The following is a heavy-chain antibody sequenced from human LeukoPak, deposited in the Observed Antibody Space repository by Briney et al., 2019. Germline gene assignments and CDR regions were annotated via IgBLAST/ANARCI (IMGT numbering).Heavy chain of an antibody. Sequence: ASVKVSCKASGYTFTGYYMHWVRQAPGQGLEWMGWINPNSGGTNYAQKFQGRVTMTRDTSISTAYMELRSLRSDDTAVYYCASGYSAVGYCSGGSCYSAFDIWGQGTMVTVSS. J-gene: IGHJ3*02. V-gene: IGHV1-2*02. CDR2: INPNSGGT. CDR3: ASGYSAVGYCSGGSCYSAFDI. CDR1: GYTFTGYY. D-gene: IGHD2-15*01.